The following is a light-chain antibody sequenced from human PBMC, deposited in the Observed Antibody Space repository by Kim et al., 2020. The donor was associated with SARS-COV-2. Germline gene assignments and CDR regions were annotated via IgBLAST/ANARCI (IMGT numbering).Light chain of an antibody. CDR1: NIGSKS. CDR3: QVWGSSSDHVV. CDR2: YDS. Sequence: SYELTQPPSVSVAPGKTARITCGGNNIGSKSVHWYQQKPGQAPVLVIYYDSDRPSGIPERFSGSNSGNTAPLTISRVEAGDEADYYCQVWGSSSDHVVFG. J-gene: IGLJ2*01. V-gene: IGLV3-21*04.